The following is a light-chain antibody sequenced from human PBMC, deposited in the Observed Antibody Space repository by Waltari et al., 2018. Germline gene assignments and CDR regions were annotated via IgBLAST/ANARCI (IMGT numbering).Light chain of an antibody. V-gene: IGKV3-15*01. CDR1: QSVNSN. CDR2: GAS. Sequence: EIVMTQSPATLSVSPGERATLSCWASQSVNSNLAWYQHKPGQAPRLLIYGASTRATGIPASFSGSGSGTEFTLTISSLQSEDFAVDFCQQYDNWPEYSFGQGTKLEI. J-gene: IGKJ2*01. CDR3: QQYDNWPEYS.